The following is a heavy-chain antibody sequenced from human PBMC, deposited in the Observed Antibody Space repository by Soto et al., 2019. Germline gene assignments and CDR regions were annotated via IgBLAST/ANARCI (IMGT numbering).Heavy chain of an antibody. CDR3: ARHGYSYGGGDFDY. Sequence: EVPLVESGGGLVQPGGSLGLSFAASGFTVSSNYMSWVRQAPGKGLGWVSVIYSGGSAYYADSVKGRFTISRDNAKNTLYLQMNSLRAEDTAVYYCARHGYSYGGGDFDYWGQGTLVTVSS. J-gene: IGHJ4*02. CDR1: GFTVSSNY. CDR2: IYSGGSA. V-gene: IGHV3-66*04. D-gene: IGHD5-18*01.